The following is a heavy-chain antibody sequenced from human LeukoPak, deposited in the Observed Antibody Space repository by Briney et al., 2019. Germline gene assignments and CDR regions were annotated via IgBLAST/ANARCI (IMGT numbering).Heavy chain of an antibody. J-gene: IGHJ1*01. V-gene: IGHV3-23*01. CDR1: GFTFSSYA. D-gene: IGHD1-26*01. CDR3: AKKVVVGATSPYSDFQD. Sequence: PGGSLRLSCVASGFTFSSYAMGWVRQAPGKGLEWVSAISGSGVTTHYAGSVKGRFSISRDNSKNTLYLQMNSLRAEDTGLYYCAKKVVVGATSPYSDFQDWGQGTLVTVSS. CDR2: ISGSGVTT.